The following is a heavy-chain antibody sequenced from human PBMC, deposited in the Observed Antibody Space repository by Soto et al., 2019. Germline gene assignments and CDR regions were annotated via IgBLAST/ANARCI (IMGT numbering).Heavy chain of an antibody. CDR1: GFTFSSYG. CDR2: ISYDGSNK. J-gene: IGHJ4*02. Sequence: QVQLVESGGGVVQPGRSLRLSCAASGFTFSSYGMHWVRQAPGKGLEWVAVISYDGSNKYYADSVKGRFTISRDNSKNTLYLQMNSLRAEDTAVYYCAKDLGVSSRCFDYWGQGTLVTVSS. D-gene: IGHD6-19*01. V-gene: IGHV3-30*18. CDR3: AKDLGVSSRCFDY.